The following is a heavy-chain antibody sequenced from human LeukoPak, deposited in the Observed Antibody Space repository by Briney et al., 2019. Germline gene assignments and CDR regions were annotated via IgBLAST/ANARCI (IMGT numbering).Heavy chain of an antibody. J-gene: IGHJ4*02. D-gene: IGHD4-23*01. Sequence: PSETLSLTCAIYGGSFSGYYWSWIRQPPGKGLEWIGEINHSGSTNYNPSLKSRVTISVDTSKNQFSLKLSSVTAADTAVYYCAKRPQGGNSDYWGQGTLVTVSS. V-gene: IGHV4-34*01. CDR2: INHSGST. CDR1: GGSFSGYY. CDR3: AKRPQGGNSDY.